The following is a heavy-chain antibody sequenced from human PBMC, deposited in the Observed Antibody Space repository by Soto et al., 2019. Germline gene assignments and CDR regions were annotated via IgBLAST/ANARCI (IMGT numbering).Heavy chain of an antibody. CDR2: ISYDGSNK. J-gene: IGHJ5*02. CDR3: ARDYCSGGSCFSRNWFDP. D-gene: IGHD2-15*01. Sequence: GGSLRLSCAASGFTFSSYAMHWVRQAPGKGLEWVAVISYDGSNKYYADSVKGRFTISRDNSKNTPYLQMNSLRAEDTAVYYCARDYCSGGSCFSRNWFDPWGQGTLVTVSS. V-gene: IGHV3-30-3*01. CDR1: GFTFSSYA.